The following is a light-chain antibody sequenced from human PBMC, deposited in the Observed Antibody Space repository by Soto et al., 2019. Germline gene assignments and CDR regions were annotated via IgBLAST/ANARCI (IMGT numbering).Light chain of an antibody. CDR2: GAS. CDR3: QQYNNWPIT. J-gene: IGKJ5*01. V-gene: IGKV3-15*01. CDR1: QSVSSN. Sequence: EIVMTQSPATLSVSPGERATLSCRASQSVSSNLAWYQQKPGQAPRLLIYGASTRATGIPARFSGSGSGTEFTLTSSSLQSEDSAGYYCQQYNNWPITFGQGTRLEIK.